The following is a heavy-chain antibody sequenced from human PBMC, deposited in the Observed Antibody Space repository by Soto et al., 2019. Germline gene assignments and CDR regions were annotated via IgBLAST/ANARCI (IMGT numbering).Heavy chain of an antibody. CDR1: GFTFSTHG. CDR2: MWFDGSEK. V-gene: IGHV3-33*01. J-gene: IGHJ3*02. D-gene: IGHD2-15*01. Sequence: PGGSLRLSCAASGFTFSTHGMHWARQAPGKGLEWVALMWFDGSEKYYGDCVKGRFTTSRDNSKNTLYLQMNSLRAEDTAVYYCARLYCSADSCYSVGAFDIRGQGTMVTVSS. CDR3: ARLYCSADSCYSVGAFDI.